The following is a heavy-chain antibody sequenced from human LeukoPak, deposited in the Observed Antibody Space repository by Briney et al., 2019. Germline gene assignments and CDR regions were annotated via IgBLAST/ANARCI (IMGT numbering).Heavy chain of an antibody. J-gene: IGHJ3*02. V-gene: IGHV3-7*01. CDR3: ARDSVPYDSSGYNAFDI. CDR1: GFTFSSYA. D-gene: IGHD3-22*01. CDR2: IKQEGSEK. Sequence: GGSLRLSCAASGFTFSSYAMSWVRQAPGKGLEWVANIKQEGSEKYYVDSVKGRFTISRDNAKNSLYLQMNSLRAEDTAVYYCARDSVPYDSSGYNAFDIWGQGTMVTVSS.